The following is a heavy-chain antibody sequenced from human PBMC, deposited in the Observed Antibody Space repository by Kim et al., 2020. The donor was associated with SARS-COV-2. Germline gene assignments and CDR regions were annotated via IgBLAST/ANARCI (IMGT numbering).Heavy chain of an antibody. CDR3: ARVPRLTRYYYDNSGPDY. Sequence: GGSLRLSCAASGFTFSSYAMHWVRQAPGKGLEWLALISYDGSNKSYADSVKGRFTISRDNSKNTLYLQMNSLRAEDTAVYYCARVPRLTRYYYDNSGPDYWGQGTLVTVSS. CDR2: ISYDGSNK. J-gene: IGHJ4*02. V-gene: IGHV3-30*04. D-gene: IGHD3-22*01. CDR1: GFTFSSYA.